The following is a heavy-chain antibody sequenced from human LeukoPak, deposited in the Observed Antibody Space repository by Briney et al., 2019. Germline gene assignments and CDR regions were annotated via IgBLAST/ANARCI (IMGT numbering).Heavy chain of an antibody. CDR2: IYYSGST. CDR3: ARSTSAAGIFDY. V-gene: IGHV4-31*03. D-gene: IGHD6-13*01. Sequence: PSQTLSLTCTVSGGSISSGGHYWSWIRQHPGKGLEWIGYIYYSGSTYYNPSLKSRVTISVDTSKNQFSLKLSSVTAADTAVYYCARSTSAAGIFDYWGQGTLVTVSS. CDR1: GGSISSGGHY. J-gene: IGHJ4*02.